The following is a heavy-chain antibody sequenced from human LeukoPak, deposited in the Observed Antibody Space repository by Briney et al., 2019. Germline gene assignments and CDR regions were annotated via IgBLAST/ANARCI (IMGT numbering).Heavy chain of an antibody. CDR2: IDTSSRYI. V-gene: IGHV3-21*01. Sequence: PGGSLRLSCAASGFTFSSYNMDWVRQAPGKGLEWVSFIDTSSRYIYHADSVKGRFTISRDNAKSSVFLQMNSLRAEDTAVYYCARVGGHCTSTSCPPPDYWGQGTLVTVSS. J-gene: IGHJ4*02. CDR1: GFTFSSYN. CDR3: ARVGGHCTSTSCPPPDY. D-gene: IGHD2-2*01.